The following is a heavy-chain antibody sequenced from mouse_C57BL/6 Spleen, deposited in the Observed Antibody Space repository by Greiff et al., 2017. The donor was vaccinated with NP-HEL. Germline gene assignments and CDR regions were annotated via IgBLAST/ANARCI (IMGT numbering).Heavy chain of an antibody. D-gene: IGHD2-4*01. Sequence: EVQRVESGPGLVKPSQSLSLTCSVTGYSITSGYYWNWLRQFPGNKLEWMGYISYDGSNNYNPSLKNRISITRDTSKNQLFLKLNSVTTEDTATYYCAREYYDYDRFAYWGQGTLVTVSA. J-gene: IGHJ3*01. V-gene: IGHV3-6*01. CDR3: AREYYDYDRFAY. CDR1: GYSITSGYY. CDR2: ISYDGSN.